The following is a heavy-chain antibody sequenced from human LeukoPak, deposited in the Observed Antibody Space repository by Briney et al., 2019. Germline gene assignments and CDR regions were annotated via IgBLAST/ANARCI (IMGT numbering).Heavy chain of an antibody. V-gene: IGHV1-8*03. CDR1: GYTFTSYD. CDR3: AREEAYYDFWSGYYGGYCFDY. D-gene: IGHD3-3*01. CDR2: MNPNSGNT. Sequence: ASVKVSCKASGYTFTSYDINWVRQATGQGLEWMGWMNPNSGNTGYAQKFQGRVTITRNTSISTAYMELSSLRSEDTAVYYCAREEAYYDFWSGYYGGYCFDYWGQGTLVTVSS. J-gene: IGHJ4*02.